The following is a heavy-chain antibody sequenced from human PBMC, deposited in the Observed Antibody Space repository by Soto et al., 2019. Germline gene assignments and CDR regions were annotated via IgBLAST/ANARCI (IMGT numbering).Heavy chain of an antibody. CDR1: GGLISKYS. J-gene: IGHJ4*01. Sequence: QVQLVQSGAEVRKPGSSVKVSCKTSGGLISKYSFNWVRQAPGQGLEWMGGVLPISGSTDYAQKFQSRLTITADRYTSTVYMELSRLRSDDTANYYCATIRVRGGPLRFEDGGQGMLISVSS. CDR3: ATIRVRGGPLRFED. V-gene: IGHV1-69*06. D-gene: IGHD5-12*01. CDR2: VLPISGST.